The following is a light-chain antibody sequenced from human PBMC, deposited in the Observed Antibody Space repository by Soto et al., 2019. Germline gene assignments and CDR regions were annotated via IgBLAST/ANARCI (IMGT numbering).Light chain of an antibody. Sequence: EIVMTQSPATLSVSPGERSTLSCRASQSVSNNLAWYQQKPGQAPRLLIYGASTRATGIPARFSGSASGTEFTLTISSLQSEDFVVYYCQQYNDWPLTFGGGTNVEMK. V-gene: IGKV3-15*01. J-gene: IGKJ4*01. CDR3: QQYNDWPLT. CDR1: QSVSNN. CDR2: GAS.